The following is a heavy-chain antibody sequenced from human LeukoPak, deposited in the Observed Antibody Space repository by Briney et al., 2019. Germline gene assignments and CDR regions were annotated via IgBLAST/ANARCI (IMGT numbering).Heavy chain of an antibody. V-gene: IGHV3-20*04. CDR2: ISWNGRNT. CDR1: GFTFDDYD. CDR3: AKDMRRYYDSLDY. Sequence: LPGGSLRLSCAASGFTFDDYDLNWVRQAPGKGLEWVSGISWNGRNTAYAESLKGRFTISRDNAKNSLYLQMNSLRAEDTALYYCAKDMRRYYDSLDYWGQGTLVTVSS. D-gene: IGHD3-22*01. J-gene: IGHJ4*02.